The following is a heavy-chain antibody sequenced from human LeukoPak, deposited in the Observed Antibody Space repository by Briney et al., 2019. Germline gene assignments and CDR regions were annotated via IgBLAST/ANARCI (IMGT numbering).Heavy chain of an antibody. D-gene: IGHD3-10*01. CDR3: AKNRRAPMATYYFDY. CDR1: GFTFSSYA. Sequence: GGSLRLSCAASGFTFSSYAMSWVRQAPGKGLEWVSAISGSGGSTYYADSVKGRFTISRDNSKNTLYLQMNSLRAEDTAVYYCAKNRRAPMATYYFDYWGQGTLVTVSS. V-gene: IGHV3-23*01. CDR2: ISGSGGST. J-gene: IGHJ4*02.